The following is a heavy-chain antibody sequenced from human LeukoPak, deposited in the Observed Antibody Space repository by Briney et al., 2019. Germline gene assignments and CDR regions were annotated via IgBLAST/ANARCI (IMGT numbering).Heavy chain of an antibody. Sequence: SETLSLTCAVSGGSISSSNWWSWVRQPPGKGLEWIGEIYHSGSTNYNPSLKSRVTISVDKSKNQFSLKLSSVTAADTAVYYCAKDPPKRRPHYYYYMDVWGKGTTVTVSS. CDR1: GGSISSSNW. J-gene: IGHJ6*03. CDR3: AKDPPKRRPHYYYYMDV. V-gene: IGHV4-4*02. CDR2: IYHSGST.